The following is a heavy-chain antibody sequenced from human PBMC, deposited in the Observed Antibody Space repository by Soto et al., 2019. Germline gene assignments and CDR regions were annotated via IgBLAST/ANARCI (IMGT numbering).Heavy chain of an antibody. D-gene: IGHD4-17*01. Sequence: GGSLRLSCAASGFTFSSYGMHWVRPAPGKGLEWVAVISYDGSNKYYADSVKGRFTISRDNSKNTLYLQMNSLRAEDTAVYYCAKAPTVTTFYYFDYWGQGTLVTVSS. CDR1: GFTFSSYG. V-gene: IGHV3-30*18. CDR3: AKAPTVTTFYYFDY. J-gene: IGHJ4*02. CDR2: ISYDGSNK.